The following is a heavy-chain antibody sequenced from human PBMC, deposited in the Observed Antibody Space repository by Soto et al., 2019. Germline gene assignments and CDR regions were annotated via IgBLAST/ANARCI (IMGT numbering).Heavy chain of an antibody. J-gene: IGHJ4*02. V-gene: IGHV4-34*01. CDR1: GGSFSGYY. Sequence: SETLSLTCAVYGGSFSGYYWSWIRQPPGKGLEWIGEINHSGSTNYNPSLKSRVTISVDTSKNQFSLKLSSVTAADTAVYYCARGDSNYDYWGQGTLVTVSS. CDR3: ARGDSNYDY. CDR2: INHSGST. D-gene: IGHD4-4*01.